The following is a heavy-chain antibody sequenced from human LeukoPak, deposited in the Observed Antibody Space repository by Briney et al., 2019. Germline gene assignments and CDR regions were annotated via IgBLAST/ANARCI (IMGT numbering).Heavy chain of an antibody. CDR2: INHSGST. Sequence: PSETLSLTCAVYGGSFSGYYWSWIRQPPEKGLEWIGEINHSGSTNYNPSLKSRVTISVDTSKNQFSLKLSSVTAADTAVYYCARDRRGTYRSYQLLSSYFDYWGQGTLVTVSS. CDR3: ARDRRGTYRSYQLLSSYFDY. J-gene: IGHJ4*02. D-gene: IGHD2-2*01. V-gene: IGHV4-34*01. CDR1: GGSFSGYY.